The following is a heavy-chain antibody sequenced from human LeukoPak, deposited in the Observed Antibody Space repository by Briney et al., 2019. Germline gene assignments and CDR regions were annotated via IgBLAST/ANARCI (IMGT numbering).Heavy chain of an antibody. D-gene: IGHD1-14*01. CDR2: IYYSGST. CDR1: GGSISTSSYY. V-gene: IGHV4-39*01. Sequence: SETLSLTCTVSGGSISTSSYYWGWIRQPPGKGLEWIGSIYYSGSTYYNPSLKSRVTISVDTSKNQFSLKLSSVTAADTAVYYCARQKATVGLDVWGKGTTVTISS. CDR3: ARQKATVGLDV. J-gene: IGHJ6*04.